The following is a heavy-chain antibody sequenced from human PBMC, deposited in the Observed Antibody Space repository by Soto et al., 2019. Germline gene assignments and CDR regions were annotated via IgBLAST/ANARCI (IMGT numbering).Heavy chain of an antibody. Sequence: GGSLRLSCAASGFTFSSYGMHWVRQAPGKGLEWVAVISYDGSNKYYADSVKGRFTISRDNSKNTLYLQMNSLRAEDTAVYYCAKDAWELYSSSWYLLGYFDLWGRGTLVTVSS. D-gene: IGHD6-13*01. CDR1: GFTFSSYG. CDR3: AKDAWELYSSSWYLLGYFDL. CDR2: ISYDGSNK. V-gene: IGHV3-30*18. J-gene: IGHJ2*01.